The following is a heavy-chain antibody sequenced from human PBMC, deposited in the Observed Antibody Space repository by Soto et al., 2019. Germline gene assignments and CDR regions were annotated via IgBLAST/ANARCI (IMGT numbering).Heavy chain of an antibody. D-gene: IGHD3-10*01. V-gene: IGHV3-7*05. CDR1: GFTFSSYW. J-gene: IGHJ4*02. Sequence: PGGSLRLSCAASGFTFSSYWMSWVRQAPGKGLEWVANIKQDGSEKYYVDSVKGRFTISRDNAKNSLYLQMNSLRAEDTAVYYCARSGVLWFGELLYQQFDYWGQGTLVTVSS. CDR2: IKQDGSEK. CDR3: ARSGVLWFGELLYQQFDY.